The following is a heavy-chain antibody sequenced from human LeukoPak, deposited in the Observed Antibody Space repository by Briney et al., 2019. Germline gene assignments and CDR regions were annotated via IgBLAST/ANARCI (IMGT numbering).Heavy chain of an antibody. Sequence: NPSETLSLTCAVSGTSFSSYYWSWIRQPPGRGLEWIGEVNHSGYTNDNPSLKSRVTISVDTSKNRFSLRLRSVPAADRGVYFCARMTTGHDFWGQGTLVTVSS. CDR3: ARMTTGHDF. D-gene: IGHD4-17*01. J-gene: IGHJ4*02. CDR1: GTSFSSYY. V-gene: IGHV4-34*01. CDR2: VNHSGYT.